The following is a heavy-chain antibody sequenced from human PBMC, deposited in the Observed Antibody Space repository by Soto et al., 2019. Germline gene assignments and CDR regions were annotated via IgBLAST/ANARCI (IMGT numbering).Heavy chain of an antibody. CDR1: GFTFSSYS. CDR3: ARVRKQWLVRAAFDY. V-gene: IGHV3-30*03. Sequence: GGSLSLSCAASGFTFSSYSMNWVRQAPGKGLEWVSVITNNRSYKYYADSVKGRFTISRDNSKNTLYLQMNSLRAEDTAVYYCARVRKQWLVRAAFDYWGQGTLVTVSS. CDR2: ITNNRSYK. D-gene: IGHD6-19*01. J-gene: IGHJ4*02.